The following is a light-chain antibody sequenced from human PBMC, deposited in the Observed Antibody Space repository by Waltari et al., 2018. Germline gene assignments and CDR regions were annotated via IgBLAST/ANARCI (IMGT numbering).Light chain of an antibody. J-gene: IGKJ3*01. V-gene: IGKV3-15*01. CDR3: QQYNNWPPNT. Sequence: EIVMTQSPVTLSVSPGERATLSCRASQSVSNNLAWYQQKPGQDPRLLIYGASTRASGIPARFSGSGSGTEFTLTISSLQSEDFAVYFCQQYNNWPPNTFGPGTKVDFK. CDR1: QSVSNN. CDR2: GAS.